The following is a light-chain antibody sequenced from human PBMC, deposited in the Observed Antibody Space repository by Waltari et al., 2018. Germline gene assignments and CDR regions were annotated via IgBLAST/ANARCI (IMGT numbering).Light chain of an antibody. CDR3: QHYLRLPVT. V-gene: IGKV3-20*01. J-gene: IGKJ1*01. Sequence: EIVLTQSPGTLSSSLGERATASCRASQSVSSALVWYQQTPGQAPRLLISAASTRATGIPDRFSGSGSGTDFSLTISRLEPDDVAVYYCQHYLRLPVTFGQGTTVEI. CDR1: QSVSSA. CDR2: AAS.